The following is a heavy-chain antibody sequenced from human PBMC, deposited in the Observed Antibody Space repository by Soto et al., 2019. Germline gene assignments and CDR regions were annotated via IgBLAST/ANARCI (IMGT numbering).Heavy chain of an antibody. CDR1: GGSFSSYN. CDR3: ARGYCSSTSCFRPNAFDI. J-gene: IGHJ3*02. V-gene: IGHV1-69*02. Sequence: GAAVEVCCEASGGSFSSYNISWGRQAPGQGLEWMGRIIPILGIANYAQKFQGRVTITADKSTSTAYMELSSLRSEDTAVYYCARGYCSSTSCFRPNAFDICGQRTMVTVSS. CDR2: IIPILGIA. D-gene: IGHD2-2*01.